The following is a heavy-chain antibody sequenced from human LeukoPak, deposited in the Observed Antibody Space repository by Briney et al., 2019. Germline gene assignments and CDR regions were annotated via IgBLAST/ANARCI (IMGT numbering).Heavy chain of an antibody. J-gene: IGHJ6*03. D-gene: IGHD3-10*01. Sequence: SETLSLTCAVYGGSFSGYYWSWIRQPPGKGLEWIGEINHSGSTNYNPSLKSRVTISVDTSKNQLSLKLSSVTAADTAVYYCARVDRGVIIYYYYMDVWGKGTTVTVSS. CDR1: GGSFSGYY. CDR2: INHSGST. CDR3: ARVDRGVIIYYYYMDV. V-gene: IGHV4-34*01.